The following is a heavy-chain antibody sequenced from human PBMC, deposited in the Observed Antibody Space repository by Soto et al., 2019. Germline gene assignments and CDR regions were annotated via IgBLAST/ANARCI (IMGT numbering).Heavy chain of an antibody. CDR3: AKKSGVGATWYFDS. D-gene: IGHD1-26*01. V-gene: IGHV3-23*01. CDR1: GFTFSNYG. Sequence: GGSLRLSCAASGFTFSNYGMSWVRQAPGKGLEWVSALPEIGTNTYYADSVKGRFTNSRDNSKNTLFLQINNLRAGDTAVYYCAKKSGVGATWYFDSWGQETLVTVSS. CDR2: LPEIGTNT. J-gene: IGHJ4*02.